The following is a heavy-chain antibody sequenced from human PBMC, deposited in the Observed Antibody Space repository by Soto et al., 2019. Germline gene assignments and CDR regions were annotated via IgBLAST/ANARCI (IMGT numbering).Heavy chain of an antibody. CDR3: AREPQLTSVTDFDY. D-gene: IGHD2-21*02. V-gene: IGHV3-72*01. CDR1: GFTLSDHY. Sequence: GGSLRLSCAASGFTLSDHYMDWLRQAPGRGLEWVGRTRNKANGYTTEYAASVKGRFTISRDDSKNSLYLQMNSLITEDTAVYYCAREPQLTSVTDFDYWGQGTPVTISS. J-gene: IGHJ4*02. CDR2: TRNKANGYTT.